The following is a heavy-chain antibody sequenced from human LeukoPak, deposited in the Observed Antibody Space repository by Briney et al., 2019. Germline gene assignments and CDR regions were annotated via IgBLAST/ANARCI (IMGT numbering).Heavy chain of an antibody. CDR1: GFTFSRYA. J-gene: IGHJ6*03. Sequence: GGPLRLSCAASGFTFSRYAMSWVRQAPGKGLEWVSAISGSGGSTYYADSVKGRFTISRDNSKNTLYLQMNSLRAEDTAVYYCAKDLGAGYYYYYYYMDVWGKGTTVTVSS. CDR3: AKDLGAGYYYYYYYMDV. CDR2: ISGSGGST. D-gene: IGHD3-16*01. V-gene: IGHV3-23*01.